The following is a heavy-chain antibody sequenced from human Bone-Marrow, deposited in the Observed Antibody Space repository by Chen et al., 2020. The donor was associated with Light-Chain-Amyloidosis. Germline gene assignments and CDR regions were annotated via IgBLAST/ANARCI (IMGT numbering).Heavy chain of an antibody. Sequence: QVKLVQSGAELRKPGASVKVSCKASGYTFTGYYIHWVRQAPGQGLEWVGWVNPNNGGINYAQKFQDRVSMTRHTTVSTVYMELSRLTSDDTAVYFCARDMSPGIAVSGPYGMDVWGQGTTVTVSS. CDR1: GYTFTGYY. J-gene: IGHJ6*02. CDR3: ARDMSPGIAVSGPYGMDV. CDR2: VNPNNGGI. V-gene: IGHV1-2*02. D-gene: IGHD6-19*01.